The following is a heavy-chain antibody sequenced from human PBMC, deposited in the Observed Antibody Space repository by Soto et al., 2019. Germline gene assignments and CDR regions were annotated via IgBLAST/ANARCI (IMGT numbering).Heavy chain of an antibody. J-gene: IGHJ4*02. CDR3: ARRYGAAFDY. V-gene: IGHV4-59*01. CDR1: GLSISGYY. CDR2: IYYSGST. Sequence: VTLSLIFIVSGLSISGYYWCWIRQPPGRGLEWIGYIYYSGSTNYNPSLKSRVIISVDTSKNQFSLKLSSVTAADTAVYYCARRYGAAFDYWGQGTLVTVSS. D-gene: IGHD2-15*01.